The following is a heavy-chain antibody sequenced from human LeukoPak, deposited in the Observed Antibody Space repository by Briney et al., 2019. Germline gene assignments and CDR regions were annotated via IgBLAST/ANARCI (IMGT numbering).Heavy chain of an antibody. CDR3: ARGGDYLDF. Sequence: GGSLRLSCAASGFTFSIYWMSWVRQAPGKGLEWVANIKQDGSEKYYVDSVKGRFTISRDNANNSLYLQMNSLRAEDTAVYYCARGGDYLDFWGQGTLVTVS. CDR1: GFTFSIYW. V-gene: IGHV3-7*05. CDR2: IKQDGSEK. J-gene: IGHJ4*02.